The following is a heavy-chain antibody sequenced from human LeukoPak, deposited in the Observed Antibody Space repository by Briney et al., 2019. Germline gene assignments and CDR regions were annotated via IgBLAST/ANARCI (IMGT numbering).Heavy chain of an antibody. V-gene: IGHV4-4*07. D-gene: IGHD2-21*02. CDR3: ARQGDYNWFDP. CDR1: GGSISSYY. J-gene: IGHJ5*02. Sequence: PSETLSLTCTVSGGSISSYYWSWIRQPAGKGLEWIGRIYTSGSTYYNPSLKSRVTISVDTSKNQFSLKLSSVTAADTAVYYCARQGDYNWFDPWGQGTLVTVSS. CDR2: IYTSGST.